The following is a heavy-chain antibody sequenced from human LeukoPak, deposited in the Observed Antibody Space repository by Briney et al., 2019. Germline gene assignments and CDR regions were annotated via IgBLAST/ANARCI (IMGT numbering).Heavy chain of an antibody. CDR3: AKEQYPGYFDF. Sequence: GGSLRLSCAASGFTFSNYDMQWVRQAPGKGLEWVTFIRYDGSNKYYAESVKGRFTISRDNSNNTLYLQLNNVRTEDTATYFCAKEQYPGYFDFWGQGTLVTVSA. V-gene: IGHV3-30*02. D-gene: IGHD1-14*01. CDR2: IRYDGSNK. CDR1: GFTFSNYD. J-gene: IGHJ4*02.